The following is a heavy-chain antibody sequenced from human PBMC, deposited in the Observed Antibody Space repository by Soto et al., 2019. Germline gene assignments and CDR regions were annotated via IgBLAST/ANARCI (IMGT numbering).Heavy chain of an antibody. V-gene: IGHV4-31*03. Sequence: SETLSLTCTVSGASISNDVYYWTWIRQYPGKGLEWVGYIYYTGSTYYNPSLTSRVMMSVDTSKNQFSLKLSSVTAADTAVYYCARQEYGDYVFLDYWGQGTLVTVSS. J-gene: IGHJ4*02. CDR3: ARQEYGDYVFLDY. CDR2: IYYTGST. CDR1: GASISNDVYY. D-gene: IGHD4-17*01.